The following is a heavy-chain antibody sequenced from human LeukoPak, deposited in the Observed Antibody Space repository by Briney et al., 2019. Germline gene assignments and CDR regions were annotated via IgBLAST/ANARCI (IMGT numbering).Heavy chain of an antibody. D-gene: IGHD3-10*01. V-gene: IGHV1-69*13. J-gene: IGHJ4*02. Sequence: ASVKVSCKASGGTFSNYAISWVRQAPGQGLEWMGGIIPILSTVDYAQKFQGRVTITADESTTTAYMELSSLRSEDTAVYYCARPYGSGSYYFDFWGQGTLVTVSS. CDR3: ARPYGSGSYYFDF. CDR2: IIPILSTV. CDR1: GGTFSNYA.